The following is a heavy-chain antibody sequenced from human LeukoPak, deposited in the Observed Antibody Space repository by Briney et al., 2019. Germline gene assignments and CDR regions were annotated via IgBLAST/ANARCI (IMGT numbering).Heavy chain of an antibody. CDR1: GGSISSSSYY. D-gene: IGHD3-3*01. V-gene: IGHV4-39*07. Sequence: PSETLSLTCTVSGGSISSSSYYWGWIRQPPGKGLEWIGSIYYSGSTNYNPSLKSRVTISIDTSKNQFSLKLTSVIAADTAVYFCARDPDYDFWSDSPHWGQGILVTVSS. CDR2: IYYSGST. J-gene: IGHJ4*02. CDR3: ARDPDYDFWSDSPH.